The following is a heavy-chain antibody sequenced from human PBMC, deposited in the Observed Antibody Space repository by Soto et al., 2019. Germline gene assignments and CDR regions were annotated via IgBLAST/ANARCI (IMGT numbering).Heavy chain of an antibody. V-gene: IGHV4-34*01. CDR2: TNDRGSI. Sequence: QVQLQQWGAGPLRPLETLSLTCGVSGGSFSGYYWAWIRQSPGKGLEWIGETNDRGSINYNPSLKSRVSISVDTSKNHYSLNLRSVTAAATDVYYCARESHDILTGPPWVWYFDLWGRGTLVTVSS. CDR3: ARESHDILTGPPWVWYFDL. D-gene: IGHD3-9*01. CDR1: GGSFSGYY. J-gene: IGHJ2*01.